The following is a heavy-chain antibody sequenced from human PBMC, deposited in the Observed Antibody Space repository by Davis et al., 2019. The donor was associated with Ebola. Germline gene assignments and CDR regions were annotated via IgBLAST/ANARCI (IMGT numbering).Heavy chain of an antibody. V-gene: IGHV3-53*01. CDR2: IYRGGDT. Sequence: GESLKISCAASGFTFTSYTMYWVRQAPGKGLEWVSVIYRGGDTYYADSVKGRFTISRDTSKNTVYLQMKSLRAEDTAVYYCARGPGGRSIFDYWGQGTLVTFSS. J-gene: IGHJ4*02. D-gene: IGHD3-16*01. CDR3: ARGPGGRSIFDY. CDR1: GFTFTSYT.